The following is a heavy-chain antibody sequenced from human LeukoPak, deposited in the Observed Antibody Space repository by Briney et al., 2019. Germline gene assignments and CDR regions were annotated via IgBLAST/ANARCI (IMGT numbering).Heavy chain of an antibody. D-gene: IGHD3-10*01. CDR3: ARAVVRGVSFDY. J-gene: IGHJ4*02. CDR2: ISGSGGST. Sequence: GGSLRLSCVASGFTFSTYGMSWVRQAPGKGLEWVSAISGSGGSTYYADSVKGRFTISRDNSKNTLYLQMNSLRAEDTAVYYCARAVVRGVSFDYWGQGTLVTVSS. CDR1: GFTFSTYG. V-gene: IGHV3-23*01.